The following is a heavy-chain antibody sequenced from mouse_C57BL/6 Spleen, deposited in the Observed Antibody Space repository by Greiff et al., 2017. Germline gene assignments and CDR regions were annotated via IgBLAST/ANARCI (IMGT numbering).Heavy chain of an antibody. D-gene: IGHD3-1*01. CDR2: IDPSDSYT. Sequence: QVQLQQPGAELVKPGASVKLSCKASGYTFTSSWMQWVKQRPGQGLEWIGEIDPSDSYTNYNQTFKGKATLTVDTSASTAYMQRSSLTSEDSAVYYCARSGGNYFDYWGQGTTLTVSS. J-gene: IGHJ2*01. V-gene: IGHV1-50*01. CDR1: GYTFTSSW. CDR3: ARSGGNYFDY.